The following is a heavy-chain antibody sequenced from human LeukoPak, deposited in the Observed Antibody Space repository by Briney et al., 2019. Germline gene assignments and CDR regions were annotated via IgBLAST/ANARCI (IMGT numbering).Heavy chain of an antibody. J-gene: IGHJ3*02. CDR2: IKQDGSEK. CDR1: GFTFSSYW. CDR3: ARAIPKGAFDI. V-gene: IGHV3-7*01. Sequence: GGSLRLSCAASGFTFSSYWMSWVRQAPGKGREWVANIKQDGSEKYYVDSVKGRFTISRDNAKNSLYLQMNSLRAEDTAVYYCARAIPKGAFDIWGQGTMVTVSS.